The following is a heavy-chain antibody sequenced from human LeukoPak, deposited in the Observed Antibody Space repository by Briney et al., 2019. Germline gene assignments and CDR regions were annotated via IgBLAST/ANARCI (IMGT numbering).Heavy chain of an antibody. V-gene: IGHV3-48*03. Sequence: PGGSLRLSCAASGLTFSSYEMNWVRQAPGKGLEWVSYISSSGTSIYYADSVKGRFTISRDNAKNSLYLQMNSLRADDTAVYYCARRYCSSTSCLIDYWGQGTLVTVSS. CDR2: ISSSGTSI. J-gene: IGHJ4*02. CDR3: ARRYCSSTSCLIDY. D-gene: IGHD2-2*01. CDR1: GLTFSSYE.